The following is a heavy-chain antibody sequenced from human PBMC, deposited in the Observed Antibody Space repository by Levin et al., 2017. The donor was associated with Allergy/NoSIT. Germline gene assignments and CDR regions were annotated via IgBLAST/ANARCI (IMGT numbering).Heavy chain of an antibody. J-gene: IGHJ4*02. CDR2: INSDGSST. Sequence: GESLKISCAASGFTFSNYWMHWVRQAPGKGLVWVSRINSDGSSTSYADSVKGRFTISRDNAKNTLYLQMNSLRAEDTAVYYCVVGTKTGTKFWGQGTLVTVSS. D-gene: IGHD1-1*01. V-gene: IGHV3-74*01. CDR3: VVGTKTGTKF. CDR1: GFTFSNYW.